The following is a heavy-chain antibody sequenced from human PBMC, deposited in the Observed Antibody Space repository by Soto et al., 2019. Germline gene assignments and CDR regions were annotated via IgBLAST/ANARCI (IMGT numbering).Heavy chain of an antibody. D-gene: IGHD3-3*01. CDR3: AKGGPFWSFDF. Sequence: EVQLLESGGGLVQPGGSLRLSCVASGFTFSSYGMTWVRQAPGKGLQWLSGITTSGGNTYYADSVKGRFTISRDNSKKSLYLQMDSLRVEDRAVYYCAKGGPFWSFDFGGQGTLVAVSS. J-gene: IGHJ4*02. CDR1: GFTFSSYG. CDR2: ITTSGGNT. V-gene: IGHV3-23*01.